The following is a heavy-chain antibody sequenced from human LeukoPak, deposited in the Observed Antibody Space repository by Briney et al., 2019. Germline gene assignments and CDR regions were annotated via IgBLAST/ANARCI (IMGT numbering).Heavy chain of an antibody. CDR1: GGSIGSYY. V-gene: IGHV4-59*01. J-gene: IGHJ2*01. CDR3: ARGGRYSPWYFDL. CDR2: IYYSGST. Sequence: SETLSLTCTVSGGSIGSYYWSWIRQPPGKGLEWIGYIYYSGSTNYNPSLKSRVTISVDTSKNQFSLKLSSVTAADTAVYYCARGGRYSPWYFDLWGRGTLVTVSS. D-gene: IGHD3-9*01.